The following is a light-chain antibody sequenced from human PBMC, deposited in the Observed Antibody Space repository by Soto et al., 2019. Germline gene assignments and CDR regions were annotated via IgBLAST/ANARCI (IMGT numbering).Light chain of an antibody. V-gene: IGKV3-15*01. J-gene: IGKJ1*01. CDR3: QQYNNWPPT. CDR2: GAS. Sequence: IVMTQSPATLSVSPGERATLSCRASQSVSSTLAWYQQKPGQAPRLLIYGASTRATGIPARFSGSGSGTEFTLTISSLQSEDFAVYYCQQYNNWPPTFGQGTKVDIK. CDR1: QSVSST.